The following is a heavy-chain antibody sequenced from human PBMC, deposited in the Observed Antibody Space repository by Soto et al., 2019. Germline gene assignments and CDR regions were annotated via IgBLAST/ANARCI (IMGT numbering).Heavy chain of an antibody. CDR1: GGTFSSNT. D-gene: IGHD2-2*01. J-gene: IGHJ5*02. CDR2: IVPILGIA. Sequence: SVKVSCKASGGTFSSNTISWVRQAPGQGLEWMGRIVPILGIANYAQKFQGRVTITADKSTSTAYMELSSLRSEDTAVYYCARDLVYKGYCSSTSCYPNWFDPWGQGTLVTVSS. V-gene: IGHV1-69*04. CDR3: ARDLVYKGYCSSTSCYPNWFDP.